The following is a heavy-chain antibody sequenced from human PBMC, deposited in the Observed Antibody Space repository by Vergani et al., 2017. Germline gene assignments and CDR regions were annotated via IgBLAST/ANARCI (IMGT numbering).Heavy chain of an antibody. CDR2: IYYSGST. Sequence: QVQLQESGPGLVKPSQTLSLTCTVSGGSISSGSYYWSWIRQPAGKGLEWIGYIYYSGSTNYNPSLKSRVTISGDTSKNQSSLKLSSVTAADTAVYYCARGTLDGGWTGLGPFDPWGQGTLVTVSS. CDR3: ARGTLDGGWTGLGPFDP. CDR1: GGSISSGSYY. J-gene: IGHJ5*02. D-gene: IGHD3/OR15-3a*01. V-gene: IGHV4-61*10.